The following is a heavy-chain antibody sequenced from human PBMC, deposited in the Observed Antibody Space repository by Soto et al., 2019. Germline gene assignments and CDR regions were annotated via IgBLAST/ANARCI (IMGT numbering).Heavy chain of an antibody. CDR3: ARDFGTVTTFDP. Sequence: GGSLRLSCAASGFTFTNYWMQWVRQAPGKVLVWVAVITSDGSNKYYADSLKGRFTISRDNAKNTLYLQMNSLRAEDTAVYYCARDFGTVTTFDPWGQGTLVTVSS. CDR1: GFTFTNYW. D-gene: IGHD4-4*01. CDR2: ITSDGSNK. V-gene: IGHV3-74*01. J-gene: IGHJ5*02.